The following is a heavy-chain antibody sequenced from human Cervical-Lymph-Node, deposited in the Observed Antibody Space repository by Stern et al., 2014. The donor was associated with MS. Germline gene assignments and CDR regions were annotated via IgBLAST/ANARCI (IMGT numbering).Heavy chain of an antibody. Sequence: EVQLVESGGGLVQPGGSLRLSCAASGFTFSSYAMSWVRQAPGKGLEWVSAISRSGGTTYYADSVKGRFTISRDNSKNTLYLQMNSLGAEDTAIYYCAKGDTNYHYGMDVWGQGTTVTVSS. V-gene: IGHV3-23*04. CDR2: ISRSGGTT. CDR3: AKGDTNYHYGMDV. CDR1: GFTFSSYA. J-gene: IGHJ6*02.